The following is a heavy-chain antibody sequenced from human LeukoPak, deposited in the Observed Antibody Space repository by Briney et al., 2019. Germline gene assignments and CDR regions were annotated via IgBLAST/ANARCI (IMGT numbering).Heavy chain of an antibody. CDR1: GGSISGYY. J-gene: IGHJ4*02. V-gene: IGHV4-59*01. Sequence: SETLSLTCTVSGGSISGYYWSWIRQPPGKGLEWIAYIYYSGSTNYNPSLKSRVTISVDTSKKQFSLKLSSVTAADTAVYYCATVAYCGGDCYSFDYWGQGTLVTVSS. D-gene: IGHD2-21*02. CDR3: ATVAYCGGDCYSFDY. CDR2: IYYSGST.